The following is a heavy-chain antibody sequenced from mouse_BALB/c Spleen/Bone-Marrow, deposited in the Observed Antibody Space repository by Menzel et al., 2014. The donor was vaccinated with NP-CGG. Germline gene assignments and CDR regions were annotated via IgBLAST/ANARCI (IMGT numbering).Heavy chain of an antibody. CDR1: GFTFSNYG. D-gene: IGHD2-4*01. CDR2: INTNGGGI. CDR3: ARGDDYVSWFAY. J-gene: IGHJ3*01. V-gene: IGHV5-6-3*01. Sequence: EVQLVESGGGLVQPGGSLKLSCAASGFTFSNYGMSWVRQTPDKRLEFVATINTNGGGIHYPDSVKGRFTISRDNAKNTLYLQMRSLKSEDTAMYYCARGDDYVSWFAYWGQGTLVTVSA.